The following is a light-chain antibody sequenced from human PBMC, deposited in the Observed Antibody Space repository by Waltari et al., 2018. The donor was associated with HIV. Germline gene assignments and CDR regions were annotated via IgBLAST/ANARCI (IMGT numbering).Light chain of an antibody. CDR1: SSNIGAGYD. V-gene: IGLV1-40*01. Sequence: QSVLTQPPSVSGAPGQRVTISCTGSSSNIGAGYDVHWYQQLPGTAPTLLIYGTNNRPSGVPDRVSGSKSGTSASLAITGLQAEDESEYDCQSYDSSLSGWVVFGGGTKVTVL. J-gene: IGLJ2*01. CDR2: GTN. CDR3: QSYDSSLSGWVV.